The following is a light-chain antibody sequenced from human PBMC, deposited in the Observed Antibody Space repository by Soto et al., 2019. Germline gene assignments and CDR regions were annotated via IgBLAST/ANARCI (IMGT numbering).Light chain of an antibody. CDR3: VQATHWPYT. J-gene: IGKJ2*01. Sequence: DVVMTQSPLSLPVTLGQPASISCRSSQSLVHSDGNTYLNWFQQRPGQSPRRLIYSISNRDSGVPDRFSGSASGTDFTLKISRVEAVDVAIYYCVQATHWPYTFGQGTKLETK. CDR2: SIS. V-gene: IGKV2-30*02. CDR1: QSLVHSDGNTY.